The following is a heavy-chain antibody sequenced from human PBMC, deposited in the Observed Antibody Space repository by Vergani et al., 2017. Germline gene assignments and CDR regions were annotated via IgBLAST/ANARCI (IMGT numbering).Heavy chain of an antibody. Sequence: EVQLVQSGAEVKKPGESLKIFCEGSGYSFSHYWIGWVRQLPERGLEWMGIIYPGDSQVTYSPSFRGQITISADKSISTAYLQWSSLTASDTAMYYCARHRGWGLVVVAATPWYYYYGMDVWGQGTTVTVSS. CDR2: IYPGDSQV. CDR3: ARHRGWGLVVVAATPWYYYYGMDV. V-gene: IGHV5-51*01. J-gene: IGHJ6*02. CDR1: GYSFSHYW. D-gene: IGHD2-15*01.